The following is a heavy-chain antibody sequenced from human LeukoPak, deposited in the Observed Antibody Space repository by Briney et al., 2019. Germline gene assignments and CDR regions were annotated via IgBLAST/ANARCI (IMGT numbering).Heavy chain of an antibody. V-gene: IGHV4-61*02. J-gene: IGHJ6*02. CDR3: ARVAPFQVLGSGTHRGMDV. D-gene: IGHD3-10*01. Sequence: SETLSLTCTVSGYSISSGNYWGWIRQPAGKGLEWIGRIYTSGGTDYNPSLKSRVTISADTSKTQFSLKLSSVTAADTAVYYCARVAPFQVLGSGTHRGMDVWGQGTTVTVSS. CDR2: IYTSGGT. CDR1: GYSISSGNY.